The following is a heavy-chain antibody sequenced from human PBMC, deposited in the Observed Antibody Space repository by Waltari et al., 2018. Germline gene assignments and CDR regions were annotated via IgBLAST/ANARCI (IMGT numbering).Heavy chain of an antibody. V-gene: IGHV1-24*01. D-gene: IGHD3-16*01. Sequence: QVQLVQSGAEVKKPGASVKVSCKVSGYTITELSMHWVRQAPGKGLEWMGGFAPEDCETSYAQKVQGRVTMTEETATDTAYMELDSLRSEDTAVYYCATVPPSEGDPYYFDYWGQGTLVTVSS. CDR1: GYTITELS. J-gene: IGHJ4*02. CDR2: FAPEDCET. CDR3: ATVPPSEGDPYYFDY.